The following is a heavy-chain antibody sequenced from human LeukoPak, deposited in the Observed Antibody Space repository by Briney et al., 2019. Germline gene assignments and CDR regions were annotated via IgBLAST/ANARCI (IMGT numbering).Heavy chain of an antibody. CDR3: TRKGYAFDY. J-gene: IGHJ4*02. CDR1: GYIFTSYW. Sequence: GESLKISCKVSGYIFTSYWFGWVRQMPGKGLEWMGIIYPGDSDTRYSPSFQGQVTISVDKSISTAYLQWSSLKASDTAMYYCTRKGYAFDYWGREPWSPSPQ. V-gene: IGHV5-51*01. CDR2: IYPGDSDT. D-gene: IGHD2-8*01.